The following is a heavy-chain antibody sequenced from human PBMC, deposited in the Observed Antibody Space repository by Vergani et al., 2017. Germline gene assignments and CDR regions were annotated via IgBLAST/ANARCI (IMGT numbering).Heavy chain of an antibody. CDR1: GFTFDDYA. Sequence: EVQLVESGGGLVQPGRSLRLSCAASGFTFDDYAMHWVRQAPGKGLEWVSGISWNSGSIGYADSVKGRFTISRDNAKNSLYLQMNSLRAEDTALYYCAKAGCGDYGNWFDPWGQGTLVTVSS. CDR2: ISWNSGSI. D-gene: IGHD4-17*01. J-gene: IGHJ5*02. CDR3: AKAGCGDYGNWFDP. V-gene: IGHV3-9*01.